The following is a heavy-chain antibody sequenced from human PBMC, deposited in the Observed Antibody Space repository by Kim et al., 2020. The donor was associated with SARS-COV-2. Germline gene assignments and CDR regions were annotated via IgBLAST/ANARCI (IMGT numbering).Heavy chain of an antibody. CDR3: ARDRGINLFDC. V-gene: IGHV1-18*01. CDR2: T. Sequence: THYAQNCQGRVTLTTDTSTNTAYMELRSLNSDDTAVYDCARDRGINLFDCWGQGTLVTVSS. D-gene: IGHD3-10*01. J-gene: IGHJ4*02.